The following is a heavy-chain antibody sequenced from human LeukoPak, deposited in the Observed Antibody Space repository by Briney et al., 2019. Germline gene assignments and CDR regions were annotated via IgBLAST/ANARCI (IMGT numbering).Heavy chain of an antibody. D-gene: IGHD2-8*01. CDR2: VYSTGTT. CDR1: GGSINNYY. CDR3: ARKGKGVFDM. Sequence: ASETLSLTCTVSGGSINNYYWSCIRQPAGKGLEWIGRVYSTGTTYYSPSLKSRLTMSVDKSKNQFSLKLSSVTAADTAVYYCARKGKGVFDMGAKGKMVTVPS. V-gene: IGHV4-4*07. J-gene: IGHJ3*02.